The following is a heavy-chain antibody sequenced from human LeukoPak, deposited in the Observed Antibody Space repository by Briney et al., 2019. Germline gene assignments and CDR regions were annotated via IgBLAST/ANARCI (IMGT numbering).Heavy chain of an antibody. CDR1: GYSFIDYY. V-gene: IGHV1-2*02. CDR2: NSSYNDDT. D-gene: IGHD1-26*01. J-gene: IGHJ5*02. Sequence: ASVKVSCKTSGYSFIDYYIHWVRQAPGQGLEWMGWNSSYNDDTGYAQKFQGRVTMTRDMSTSTDYMELSSLRSEDTAIYYCARDNSVGDNAWWFDPWGQEPWSPSPQ. CDR3: ARDNSVGDNAWWFDP.